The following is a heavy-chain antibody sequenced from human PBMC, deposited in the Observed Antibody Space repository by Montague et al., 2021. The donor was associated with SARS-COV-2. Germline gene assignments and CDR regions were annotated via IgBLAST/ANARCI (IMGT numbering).Heavy chain of an antibody. V-gene: IGHV4-59*01. J-gene: IGHJ6*02. CDR2: IYYSGST. CDR1: GGSISGYY. D-gene: IGHD2-8*01. Sequence: SETLSLTCTVSGGSISGYYWSWIRQSPGKGLEWIGYIYYSGSTKXXPFLESRVTVSVDRSKNQVSLKLSSVTPADTAVYYCARLLRSCSNGVCRTYYYYAMDVWGQGTTMTVSS. CDR3: ARLLRSCSNGVCRTYYYYAMDV.